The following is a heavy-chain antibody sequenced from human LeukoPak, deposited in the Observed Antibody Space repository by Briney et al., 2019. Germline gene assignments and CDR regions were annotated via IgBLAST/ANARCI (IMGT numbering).Heavy chain of an antibody. V-gene: IGHV4-39*01. J-gene: IGHJ5*02. D-gene: IGHD5/OR15-5a*01. CDR1: GGSISSNTYF. CDR2: IRYSGST. Sequence: SETLSLTCNVSGGSISSNTYFWGWIRRPPGKGLEWIGSIRYSGSTYYNPSLKSRVTISVDTSKNQFSLNLSSLAAADTAVYYCATSDTVSTYNWFDPWGQGTLVTVS. CDR3: ATSDTVSTYNWFDP.